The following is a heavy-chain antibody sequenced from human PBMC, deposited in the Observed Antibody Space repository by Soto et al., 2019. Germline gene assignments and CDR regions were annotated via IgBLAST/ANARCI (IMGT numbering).Heavy chain of an antibody. V-gene: IGHV3-15*07. CDR3: AYYGASRAVHFDS. CDR1: GLTLTDAW. Sequence: EVQLVESGGGLVKPGESLRLSCTASGLTLTDAWMKWVRQAPGKGLEWVGRLKSKTNGGTADYAAPVRGRFTILRDDSKNMLYLQMNSLKTEDTAVYYCAYYGASRAVHFDSWGQGTLVTVSS. CDR2: LKSKTNGGTA. D-gene: IGHD3-22*01. J-gene: IGHJ4*02.